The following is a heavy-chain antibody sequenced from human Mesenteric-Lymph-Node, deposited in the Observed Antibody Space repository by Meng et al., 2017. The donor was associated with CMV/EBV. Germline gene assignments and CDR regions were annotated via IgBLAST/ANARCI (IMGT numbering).Heavy chain of an antibody. CDR2: ISSSSTI. Sequence: GGSLRLSCAASGFTFSDYYMNWVRQAPGKGLQWVSSISSSSTIYYADSVKGRFTISRNNAKNSLYLQMNSLRAEDTAVYYCVSNTYSGIDYGAFDIWGQGTMVTVSS. D-gene: IGHD1-26*01. CDR1: GFTFSDYY. CDR3: VSNTYSGIDYGAFDI. V-gene: IGHV3-69-1*01. J-gene: IGHJ3*02.